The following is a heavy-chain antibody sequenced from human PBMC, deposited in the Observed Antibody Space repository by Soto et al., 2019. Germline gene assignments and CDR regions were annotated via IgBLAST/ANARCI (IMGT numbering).Heavy chain of an antibody. D-gene: IGHD4-17*01. CDR2: IRGRAKKYAT. V-gene: IGHV3-73*01. J-gene: IGHJ4*02. Sequence: EVQLVESGGDLVQRGGSLKLSCTGLGFNFSGSALHWVRQPSGKGLEWVGRIRGRAKKYATSYATSVRGRFYLSRDDSKNTALLQMNSLRDEDTGVYFCFGLGGDSLQYIWGQGTLVTVSS. CDR1: GFNFSGSA. CDR3: FGLGGDSLQYI.